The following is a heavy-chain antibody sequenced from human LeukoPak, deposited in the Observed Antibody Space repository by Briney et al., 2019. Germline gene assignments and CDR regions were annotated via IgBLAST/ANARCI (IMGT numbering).Heavy chain of an antibody. CDR2: IWYDGSNK. J-gene: IGHJ4*02. Sequence: GRSLRLSCAASGFTFSSYGMHWVRQAPGKGLEWVAVIWYDGSNKYYADSVKGRFTISRDNSKNTLYLQMNSLRAEDTAVYYCARDNLAVAGTFYYWGQGTLVTVSS. V-gene: IGHV3-33*01. D-gene: IGHD6-19*01. CDR3: ARDNLAVAGTFYY. CDR1: GFTFSSYG.